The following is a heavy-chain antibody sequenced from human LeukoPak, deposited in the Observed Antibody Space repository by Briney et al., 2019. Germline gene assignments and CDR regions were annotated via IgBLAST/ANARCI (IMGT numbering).Heavy chain of an antibody. J-gene: IGHJ6*03. D-gene: IGHD3-3*01. Sequence: SETLSLTCTVSGGSISSGDYYWSWIRQPPGKGLEWIGYIYYSGSTYYNPSLKSRVTISVDTSKNQFSLKLSSVTAADTAVYYCATGLRFLEWLLPSRYYYYMDVWGKGTTVTVSS. V-gene: IGHV4-30-4*08. CDR2: IYYSGST. CDR3: ATGLRFLEWLLPSRYYYYMDV. CDR1: GGSISSGDYY.